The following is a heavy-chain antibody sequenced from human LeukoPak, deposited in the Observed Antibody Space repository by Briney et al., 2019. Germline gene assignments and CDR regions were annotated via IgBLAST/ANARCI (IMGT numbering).Heavy chain of an antibody. CDR2: INHSGST. J-gene: IGHJ4*02. CDR1: GGSFSGYY. V-gene: IGHV4-34*01. D-gene: IGHD1-7*01. Sequence: SETLSLTCAVYGGSFSGYYWSWIRQPPGKGLEWIGEINHSGSTNYNPSLKSRVTISVDTSKNQFSLKLSSVTAADTAVYYCARGGNWNFYWGQGTLVTVSS. CDR3: ARGGNWNFY.